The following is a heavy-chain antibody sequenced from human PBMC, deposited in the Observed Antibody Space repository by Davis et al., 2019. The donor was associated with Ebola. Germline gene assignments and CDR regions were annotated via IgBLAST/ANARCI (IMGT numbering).Heavy chain of an antibody. J-gene: IGHJ6*02. CDR1: GFTFNSYA. V-gene: IGHV3-23*01. CDR3: AKGDYYGSGSYIYYYYGMDV. Sequence: GESLKISCAASGFTFNSYAMSRVRQAPGKGLEWVSAISGSGGSTYYADSVKGRFTISRDNSKNTLYLQMNSLRAEDTAVYYCAKGDYYGSGSYIYYYYGMDVWGQGTTVTVSS. CDR2: ISGSGGST. D-gene: IGHD3-10*01.